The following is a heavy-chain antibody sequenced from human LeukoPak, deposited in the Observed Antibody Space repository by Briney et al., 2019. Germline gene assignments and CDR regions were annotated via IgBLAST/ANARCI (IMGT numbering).Heavy chain of an antibody. D-gene: IGHD6-13*01. J-gene: IGHJ4*02. CDR2: INHSGST. CDR3: ARGRRYSSSWYDY. CDR1: GGSFSGYN. V-gene: IGHV4-34*01. Sequence: PSETLSLTCAVYGGSFSGYNWSWIRQPPGKGLEWIGEINHSGSTNYNPSLKSRVTISVDTSKNQFSLKLSSVTAADTAVYYCARGRRYSSSWYDYWGQGTLVTVSS.